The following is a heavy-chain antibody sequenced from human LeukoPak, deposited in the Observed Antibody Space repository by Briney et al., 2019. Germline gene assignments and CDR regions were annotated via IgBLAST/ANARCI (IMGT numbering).Heavy chain of an antibody. D-gene: IGHD3-22*01. J-gene: IGHJ3*02. CDR3: ARDAPYYYDSSGPKAFDI. CDR2: ISGYNGDT. V-gene: IGHV1-18*01. CDR1: GYTFSTYG. Sequence: ASVKVSCKTSGYTFSTYGIGWVRQAPGQGLEWMGWISGYNGDTNYAQSLQGRVTMTTDTSTSTAYMELRSLRSDDTAVYYCARDAPYYYDSSGPKAFDIWGQGTMVTVSS.